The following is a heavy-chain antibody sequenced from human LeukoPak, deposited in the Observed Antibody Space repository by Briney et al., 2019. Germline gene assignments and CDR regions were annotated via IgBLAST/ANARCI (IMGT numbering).Heavy chain of an antibody. CDR1: GDSISTNHW. V-gene: IGHV4-4*02. J-gene: IGHJ4*02. D-gene: IGHD2-21*01. CDR3: ARRDSVGACDF. CDR2: VYHSGST. Sequence: PSGTLSLTCAVSGDSISTNHWWSWVRQPPGKGLEWIGEVYHSGSTNYNPSLKSRVTISVDTSTSQFSLRLSSVTAADTAVYYCARRDSVGACDFWGQGSLVTVSS.